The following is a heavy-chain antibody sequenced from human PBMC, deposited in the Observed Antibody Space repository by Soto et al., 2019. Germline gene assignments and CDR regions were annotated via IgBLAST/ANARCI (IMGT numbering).Heavy chain of an antibody. CDR3: ANGCGGTCYSRIHY. CDR1: GFTFSSYA. Sequence: EVHLLESGGGLVQPGGSLRLSCAASGFTFSSYAMSWVRQAPGKGLEWVSGISDSGGSTYYADSVKGRFTISRDNSNNTLYLQMNSLRAKDTAVYYCANGCGGTCYSRIHYWGQGTLVTVSS. J-gene: IGHJ4*02. V-gene: IGHV3-23*01. D-gene: IGHD2-15*01. CDR2: ISDSGGST.